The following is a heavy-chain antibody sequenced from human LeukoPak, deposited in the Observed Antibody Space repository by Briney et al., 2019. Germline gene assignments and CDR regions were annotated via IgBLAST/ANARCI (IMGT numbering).Heavy chain of an antibody. V-gene: IGHV3-33*06. J-gene: IGHJ4*02. Sequence: GGSLRLSCAASGFTFSSYGMHWVRQAPGKGLEWVAVIWYDGSNKYYADSVKGRFTISRDNSKNTLYLQMTSLRAEDTAVYYCAKDHVAVAGIDYWGQGTLVTVSS. CDR2: IWYDGSNK. D-gene: IGHD6-19*01. CDR3: AKDHVAVAGIDY. CDR1: GFTFSSYG.